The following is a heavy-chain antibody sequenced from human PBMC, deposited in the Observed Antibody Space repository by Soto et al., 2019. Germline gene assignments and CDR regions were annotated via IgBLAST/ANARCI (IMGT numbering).Heavy chain of an antibody. CDR1: GGSISGYY. CDR3: ARGVATVVTSYFDY. D-gene: IGHD5-12*01. CDR2: INHSGST. V-gene: IGHV4-34*01. J-gene: IGHJ4*02. Sequence: SETLSLTCTVSGGSISGYYWSWIRQPPGKGLEWIGEINHSGSTNYNPSLKSRVTISVDTSKNQFSLKLSSVTAADTAVYYCARGVATVVTSYFDYWGQGTLVTVSS.